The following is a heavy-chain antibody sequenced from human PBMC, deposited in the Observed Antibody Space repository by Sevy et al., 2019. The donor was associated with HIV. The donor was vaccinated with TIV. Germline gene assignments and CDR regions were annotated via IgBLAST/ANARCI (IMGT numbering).Heavy chain of an antibody. CDR2: IIPIFGTA. V-gene: IGHV1-69*13. D-gene: IGHD2-15*01. J-gene: IGHJ5*02. Sequence: ASVKVSCKASGGTFSSYAISWVRQAPGQGLEWMGGIIPIFGTANYAQKFQVRVTITADESTSTAYMELSSLRSEDTAVYYCARGLGYCSGGSCYSHWFDPWGQGTLVTVSS. CDR3: ARGLGYCSGGSCYSHWFDP. CDR1: GGTFSSYA.